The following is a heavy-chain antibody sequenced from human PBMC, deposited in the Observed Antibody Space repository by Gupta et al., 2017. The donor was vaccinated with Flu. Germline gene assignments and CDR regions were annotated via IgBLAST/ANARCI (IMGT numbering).Heavy chain of an antibody. V-gene: IGHV4-34*01. J-gene: IGHJ5*02. CDR1: GWSFSGYY. CDR3: ARAALYYDFWSGSLAGFDP. D-gene: IGHD3-3*01. CDR2: INHSGST. Sequence: QVQLQQWGAGLLKTSETLSLTCAVYGWSFSGYYWSWHRQTPGNGLDWIGEINHSGSTNYNPALKCRFTISVDTSKIQFSLKLSSLTAADTAVYYCARAALYYDFWSGSLAGFDPWGQGTLVTVSS.